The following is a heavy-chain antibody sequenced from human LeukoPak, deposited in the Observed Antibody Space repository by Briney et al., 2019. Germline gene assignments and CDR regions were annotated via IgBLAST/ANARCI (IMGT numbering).Heavy chain of an antibody. D-gene: IGHD3-22*01. J-gene: IGHJ5*02. V-gene: IGHV3-15*07. CDR3: ATDFYDTT. CDR2: IRRNSDGGTI. Sequence: GGSLRLSCAASGFTFSSYSMNWVRQAPGKGLEWVGRIRRNSDGGTIDYAAPVKGRFALSRDDSKNTLYLHMSILQTEDTAVYYCATDFYDTTWGQGTLVTVSS. CDR1: GFTFSSYS.